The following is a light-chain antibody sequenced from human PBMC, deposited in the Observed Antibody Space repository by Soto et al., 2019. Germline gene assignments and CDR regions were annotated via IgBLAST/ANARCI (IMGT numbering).Light chain of an antibody. Sequence: QSLLTQPPSSSGSPGQSVTISCTGTISDVGGYNYVSWYQHHPGKAPKLMIYEVSKRPSGVPDRFSGSKSGNTASLTVSGLQAEDEADYYCSSYGGSNNYVYGTGTKVNVL. CDR3: SSYGGSNNYV. CDR2: EVS. J-gene: IGLJ1*01. CDR1: ISDVGGYNY. V-gene: IGLV2-8*01.